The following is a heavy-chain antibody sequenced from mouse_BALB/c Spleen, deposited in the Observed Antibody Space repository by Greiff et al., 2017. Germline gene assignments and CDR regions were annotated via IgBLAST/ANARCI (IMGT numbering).Heavy chain of an antibody. D-gene: IGHD1-1*01. V-gene: IGHV1S81*02. CDR1: GYTFTSYW. Sequence: VQLQQPGAELVKPGASVKLSCKASGYTFTSYWMHWVQQRPGQGLEWIGEINPSNGRTNYNEKFKSKATLTVDKSSSTAYMQLSSLTSEDSAVYYCANYYGSSYGGFAYWGQGTLVTVSA. J-gene: IGHJ3*01. CDR2: INPSNGRT. CDR3: ANYYGSSYGGFAY.